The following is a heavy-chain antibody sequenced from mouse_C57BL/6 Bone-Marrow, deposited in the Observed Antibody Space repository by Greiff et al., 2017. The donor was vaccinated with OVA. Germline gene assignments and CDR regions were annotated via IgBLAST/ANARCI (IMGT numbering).Heavy chain of an antibody. D-gene: IGHD1-1*01. V-gene: IGHV5-17*01. CDR1: GFTFSDYG. CDR3: ARRTVARGWYFDV. J-gene: IGHJ1*03. Sequence: DVMLVESGGGLVKPGGSLKLSCAASGFTFSDYGMHWVRQAPEKGLEWVAYISSGSSTIYYADTVKGRFTISRDNAKNTLFLQMTSLRSEDTAMYYCARRTVARGWYFDVWGTGTTVTVSS. CDR2: ISSGSSTI.